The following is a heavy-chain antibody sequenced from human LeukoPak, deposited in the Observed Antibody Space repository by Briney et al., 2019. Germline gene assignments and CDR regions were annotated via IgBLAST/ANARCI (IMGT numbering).Heavy chain of an antibody. CDR3: ARVFSGGRWWFDP. CDR1: GYTFTSYA. V-gene: IGHV1-3*01. D-gene: IGHD2-15*01. Sequence: RTSVKVSCKASGYTFTSYAMHWVRQAPGQRLEWMGWINAGNGNTKYSQKFQGRVSITRDTSASTAYMELSSLISEDTVIYYCARVFSGGRWWFDPWGQGTLVTVSS. CDR2: INAGNGNT. J-gene: IGHJ5*02.